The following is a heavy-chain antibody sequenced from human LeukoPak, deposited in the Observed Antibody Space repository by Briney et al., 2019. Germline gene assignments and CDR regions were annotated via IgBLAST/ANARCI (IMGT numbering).Heavy chain of an antibody. CDR3: ARVYYGSGSYNYFDY. CDR2: ISSSSSYI. V-gene: IGHV3-21*01. CDR1: GFTFSSYS. J-gene: IGHJ4*02. D-gene: IGHD3-10*01. Sequence: GGSLRLSCAASGFTFSSYSMNWVRQAPGKGLEWVSSISSSSSYIYYADSVKGRFTISRDNAKNSLYLQMNSLRAEDTAVYYCARVYYGSGSYNYFDYWGQGTLVTVSS.